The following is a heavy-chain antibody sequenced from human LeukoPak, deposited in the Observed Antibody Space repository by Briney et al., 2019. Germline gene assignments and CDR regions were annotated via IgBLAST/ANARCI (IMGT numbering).Heavy chain of an antibody. CDR3: ARDSGYNAFDI. J-gene: IGHJ3*02. CDR1: GFTFSTSW. D-gene: IGHD5-12*01. CDR2: INPDGSRI. V-gene: IGHV3-7*01. Sequence: GGSLRLSCTASGFTFSTSWMTWVRQAPGKGLDWLGNINPDGSRINYVDSVKGRFTFSRDNAKNSLFLQMNSLRAEDTAVFYCARDSGYNAFDIWGQGTMVTVSS.